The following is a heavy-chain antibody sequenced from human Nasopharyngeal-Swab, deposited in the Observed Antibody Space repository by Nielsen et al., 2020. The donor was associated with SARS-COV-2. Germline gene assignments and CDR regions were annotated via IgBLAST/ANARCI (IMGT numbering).Heavy chain of an antibody. CDR2: ISYDGSNK. D-gene: IGHD4-17*01. CDR1: GLTFSSYA. CDR3: ARDDYGDYVWSFDY. Sequence: GESLKISCAASGLTFSSYAMHWVRQAPGKGLEWVAVISYDGSNKYYADSVKGRFTISRDNSKNTLYLQMNSLRAEDTAVYYCARDDYGDYVWSFDYWGQGTLVTVSS. J-gene: IGHJ4*02. V-gene: IGHV3-30*04.